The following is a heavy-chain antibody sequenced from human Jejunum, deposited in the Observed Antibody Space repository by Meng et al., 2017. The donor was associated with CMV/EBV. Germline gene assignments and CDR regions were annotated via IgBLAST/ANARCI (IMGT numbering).Heavy chain of an antibody. Sequence: GFTFTSYSITWDRQAPGKGLEWLSYISGSSTYIYHADSVKGRFTISRDNAKNSVYLQMNGLRAEDAAVYYCARAIDYGDPNWFDTWGQGTLVTVSS. CDR3: ARAIDYGDPNWFDT. D-gene: IGHD4-17*01. V-gene: IGHV3-21*01. CDR2: ISGSSTYI. CDR1: GFTFTSYS. J-gene: IGHJ5*02.